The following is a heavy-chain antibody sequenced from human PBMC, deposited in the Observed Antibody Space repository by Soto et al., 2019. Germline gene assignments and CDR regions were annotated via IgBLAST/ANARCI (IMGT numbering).Heavy chain of an antibody. Sequence: GGSLRLSCAASGFAFSSEWMHWVRQAPGKGLVWVSRIDPYDTGITYADSVEGRFTISRDNAKNTLYLQMNSLRAEDTAVYYCTSDTFGARDSWGQGTLVTVSS. J-gene: IGHJ4*02. CDR3: TSDTFGARDS. CDR2: IDPYDTGI. D-gene: IGHD2-15*01. CDR1: GFAFSSEW. V-gene: IGHV3-74*01.